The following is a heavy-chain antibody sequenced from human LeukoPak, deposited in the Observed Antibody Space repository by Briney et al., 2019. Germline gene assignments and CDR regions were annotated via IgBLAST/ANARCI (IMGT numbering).Heavy chain of an antibody. V-gene: IGHV5-51*01. CDR3: ARQRGYRMTKDGFDV. Sequence: GESLKISCKASGYSFTSYWIGWVRQMPGKGLEWMTIIYPDDSETRYSPSLQGQVTISADKSINTAYPQWSSLKASDTGMYYCARQRGYRMTKDGFDVWGQGTMVTVSS. CDR1: GYSFTSYW. D-gene: IGHD2-2*03. J-gene: IGHJ3*01. CDR2: IYPDDSET.